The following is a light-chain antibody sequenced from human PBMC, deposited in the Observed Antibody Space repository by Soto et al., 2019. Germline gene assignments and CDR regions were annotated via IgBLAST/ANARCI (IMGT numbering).Light chain of an antibody. Sequence: CCRRSQSLTNSFIAWYQQRPGQAPRLIIYDTSSRASGITDRFSRSASGTDLTLIMSRLETQYSAVFYCQQYGSSAIIFGQGTRREIK. CDR1: QSLTNSF. V-gene: IGKV3-20*01. J-gene: IGKJ5*01. CDR2: DTS. CDR3: QQYGSSAII.